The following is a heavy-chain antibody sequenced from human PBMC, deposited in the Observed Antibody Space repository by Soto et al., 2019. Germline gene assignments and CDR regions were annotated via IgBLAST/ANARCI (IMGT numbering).Heavy chain of an antibody. J-gene: IGHJ4*02. CDR3: ASNYLFDSSGPFDY. CDR2: INGDGSST. CDR1: GFTFSSYW. Sequence: EVQLVESGGGLVQPGGSLRLSCAASGFTFSSYWMHWVRQAPGKGLVWVSRINGDGSSTTYADSVKGRFTICRDNAKNTLYLQMNSLRAEDTAVYYCASNYLFDSSGPFDYWGQGTLVTVSS. V-gene: IGHV3-74*01. D-gene: IGHD3-22*01.